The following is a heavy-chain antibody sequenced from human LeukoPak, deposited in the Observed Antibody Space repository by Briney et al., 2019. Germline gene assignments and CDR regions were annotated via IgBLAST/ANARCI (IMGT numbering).Heavy chain of an antibody. CDR2: IRTKFYGGTA. CDR3: TRVGRDTGFDI. D-gene: IGHD3-10*01. J-gene: IGHJ3*02. Sequence: PGGSLRLSCTSSGFTFEDYALTWLRQAPGKGLEWLGFIRTKFYGGTADYAASVKDRFTTSRDDYKNIAYLQMDGLKSEDTALYYCTRVGRDTGFDIWGQGTTVTVSS. V-gene: IGHV3-49*03. CDR1: GFTFEDYA.